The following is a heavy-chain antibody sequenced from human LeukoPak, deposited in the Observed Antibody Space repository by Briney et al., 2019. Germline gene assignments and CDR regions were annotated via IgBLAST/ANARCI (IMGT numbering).Heavy chain of an antibody. Sequence: PGGSLRLSCAASGFTFNNYAMSWVRQAPGKGLEWVSAILGSGRSAYYADSVKGRFTISRDKSKNSLFLQMNSLRVEDTALYYCSKWGDYDVLTGYYDSDFWGQGTLVTVSA. CDR1: GFTFNNYA. J-gene: IGHJ4*02. CDR2: ILGSGRSA. CDR3: SKWGDYDVLTGYYDSDF. D-gene: IGHD3-9*01. V-gene: IGHV3-23*01.